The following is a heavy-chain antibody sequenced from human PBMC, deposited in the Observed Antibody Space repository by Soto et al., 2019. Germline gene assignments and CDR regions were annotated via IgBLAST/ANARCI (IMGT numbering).Heavy chain of an antibody. CDR3: ARDMGYCSGGSCYSLWGCDY. Sequence: QVQLVESGGGVVQPGGSLRLSCAASGFTLSSYAMYWVRQVPGKGLEWVGVISHDGNNRYYRDSVKGRFTISRDSSENTLFLEMNSLRAEDTAVYYCARDMGYCSGGSCYSLWGCDYWGQGTLVTVSS. V-gene: IGHV3-30-3*01. CDR1: GFTLSSYA. J-gene: IGHJ4*02. D-gene: IGHD2-15*01. CDR2: ISHDGNNR.